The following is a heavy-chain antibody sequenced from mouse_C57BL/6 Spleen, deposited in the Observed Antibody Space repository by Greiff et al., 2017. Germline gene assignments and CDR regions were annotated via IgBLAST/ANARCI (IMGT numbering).Heavy chain of an antibody. V-gene: IGHV1-15*01. CDR1: GYTFTDYE. J-gene: IGHJ3*01. CDR2: IDPETGGT. Sequence: VQLQQSGAELVRPGASVTLSCKASGYTFTDYEMHWVKQTPVHGLEWIGAIDPETGGTAYNQKFKGKAILTADKSSSTAYMELRSLTSEDSAVYYCTRRAWDGAWFGDWGQGTLVTVSA. D-gene: IGHD4-1*01. CDR3: TRRAWDGAWFGD.